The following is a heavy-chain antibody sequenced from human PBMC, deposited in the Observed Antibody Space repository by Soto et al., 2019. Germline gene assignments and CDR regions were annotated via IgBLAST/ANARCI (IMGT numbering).Heavy chain of an antibody. CDR1: GFTISSNY. CDR2: IYSGGST. D-gene: IGHD4-17*01. CDR3: ARADYGDYRGAFDI. V-gene: IGHV3-66*01. J-gene: IGHJ3*02. Sequence: GGSLRLSCAASGFTISSNYMSWVRQAPGKGLEWVSVIYSGGSTYYADSVKGRFTISRDNSKNTLYLQINSLRAEDTAVYYCARADYGDYRGAFDIWGQGTMVTVSS.